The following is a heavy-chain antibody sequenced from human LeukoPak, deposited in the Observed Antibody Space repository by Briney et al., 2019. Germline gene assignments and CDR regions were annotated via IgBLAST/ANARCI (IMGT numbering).Heavy chain of an antibody. D-gene: IGHD4-17*01. V-gene: IGHV3-74*01. CDR3: ARGTYYGSFDL. Sequence: GGSLRLSCAASGFTFSSHWMHWVRQAPGKGLVWVSRISGDGSTTSYADSVKGRFTISRDNAKNTLHLQMNSLRVEDTSVYYCARGTYYGSFDLWGQGTLVTVSS. J-gene: IGHJ4*02. CDR2: ISGDGSTT. CDR1: GFTFSSHW.